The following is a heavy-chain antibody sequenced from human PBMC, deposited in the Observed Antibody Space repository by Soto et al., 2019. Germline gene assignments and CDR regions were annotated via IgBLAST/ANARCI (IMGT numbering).Heavy chain of an antibody. V-gene: IGHV1-18*01. CDR3: ARLGYCSGGSCYSYYYYGMDV. D-gene: IGHD2-15*01. Sequence: QVQLVQSGAEVKKPGASVKVSCKASGYIFTSYGISWVRQAPGQGLEWMGWISAYNGNTNYAQKLQGRVTMTTDTATRTAYMELRSLRSDDTAVYYCARLGYCSGGSCYSYYYYGMDVWGQGTTVTVSS. J-gene: IGHJ6*02. CDR2: ISAYNGNT. CDR1: GYIFTSYG.